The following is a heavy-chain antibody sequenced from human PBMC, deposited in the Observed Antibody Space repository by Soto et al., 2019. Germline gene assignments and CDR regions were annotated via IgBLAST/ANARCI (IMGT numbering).Heavy chain of an antibody. V-gene: IGHV3-30*04. Sequence: LRLSCAASGFTFSSFAMHWARQAPGKGLEWVAFISYDGRKNSYADSVKGRFTVSRDNSKNTVYLQMNSLRAEDTAVYYCARGCSSSDCYTNYYYYYGMDVWGHGTTVTVSS. CDR3: ARGCSSSDCYTNYYYYYGMDV. D-gene: IGHD2-2*02. J-gene: IGHJ6*02. CDR1: GFTFSSFA. CDR2: ISYDGRKN.